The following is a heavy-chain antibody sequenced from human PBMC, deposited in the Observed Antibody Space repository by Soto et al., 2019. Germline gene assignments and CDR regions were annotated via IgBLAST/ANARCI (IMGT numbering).Heavy chain of an antibody. CDR1: GFTFSSYW. V-gene: IGHV3-74*01. J-gene: IGHJ4*02. Sequence: EVQLVESGRGLVQPGGSLRLSCAASGFTFSSYWMHWVRQAPGKGLVWVSRINSDGSSTSYADSVKGRFTISRDNAKNTLYLQMNSLRAEDTAVYYCAREVYSSGWHGICYWGQGTLVTVSS. D-gene: IGHD6-19*01. CDR2: INSDGSST. CDR3: AREVYSSGWHGICY.